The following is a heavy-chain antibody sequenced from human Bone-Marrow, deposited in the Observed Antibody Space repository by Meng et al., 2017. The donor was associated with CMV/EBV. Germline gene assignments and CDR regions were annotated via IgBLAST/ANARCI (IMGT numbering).Heavy chain of an antibody. CDR2: IRYDGSNK. Sequence: GGSLRLSCAASGFTFSSYSMHWVRQAPGKGLEWVAFIRYDGSNKYYADSVKGRFTISRDNSKNTLYLQMNSLRAEDTAVYYCAKDVYLTWGFDIWGQGTMVTVSS. J-gene: IGHJ3*02. CDR3: AKDVYLTWGFDI. V-gene: IGHV3-30*02. CDR1: GFTFSSYS. D-gene: IGHD3-16*01.